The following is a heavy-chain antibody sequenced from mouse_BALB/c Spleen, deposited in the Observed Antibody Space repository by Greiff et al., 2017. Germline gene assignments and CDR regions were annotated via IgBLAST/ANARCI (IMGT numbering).Heavy chain of an antibody. CDR3: ARSYYRYDGPYYYAMDY. Sequence: EVKLMESGGGLVQPGGSRKLSCAASGFTFSSFGMHWVRQAPEKGLEWVAYISSGSSTIYYADTVKGRFTISRDNPKNTLFLQMTSLRSEDTAMYYCARSYYRYDGPYYYAMDYWGQGTSVTVSS. CDR2: ISSGSSTI. D-gene: IGHD2-14*01. V-gene: IGHV5-17*02. J-gene: IGHJ4*01. CDR1: GFTFSSFG.